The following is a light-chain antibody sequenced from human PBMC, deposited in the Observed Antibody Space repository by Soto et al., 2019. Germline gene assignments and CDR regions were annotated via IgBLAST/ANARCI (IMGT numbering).Light chain of an antibody. CDR3: SAWDVSLNGVI. CDR1: SSNIGTYT. J-gene: IGLJ2*01. CDR2: SNN. V-gene: IGLV1-44*01. Sequence: QSVLTQPPSASGTPGQRVTISCSGSSSNIGTYTVNWYQQFPETAPKLLIYSNNQRPSGVPGRFSGSNSGTSASLAISGLESEDEADYYCSAWDVSLNGVIFGGGTKLTVL.